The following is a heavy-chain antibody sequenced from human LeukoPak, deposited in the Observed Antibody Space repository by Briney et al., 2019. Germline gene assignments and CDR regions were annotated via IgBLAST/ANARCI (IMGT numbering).Heavy chain of an antibody. D-gene: IGHD3-16*01. CDR3: ARVWGGAFDI. Sequence: GGSLRLSCAASGFTFSSYDMHWVRQATGKGLEWVSAIGTAGDTYYLGSVKGRFTISRENAKNSLYLQMNSLRAGDAAVYYCARVWGGAFDIWGQGTMVTVSS. J-gene: IGHJ3*02. CDR2: IGTAGDT. CDR1: GFTFSSYD. V-gene: IGHV3-13*01.